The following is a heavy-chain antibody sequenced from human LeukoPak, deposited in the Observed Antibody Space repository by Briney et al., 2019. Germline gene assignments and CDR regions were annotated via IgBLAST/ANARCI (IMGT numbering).Heavy chain of an antibody. J-gene: IGHJ4*02. D-gene: IGHD3-22*01. CDR3: AREFNSGYYYDY. CDR1: GFTFSNYA. Sequence: GRSLRLSCAASGFTFSNYAMHWVRQAPGKGLEWVAVILYDGSNKYYADSVKGRFTISRENSKNTLYLQMNSLRPEDTAAFYCAREFNSGYYYDYWGQGTLVTVSS. CDR2: ILYDGSNK. V-gene: IGHV3-30-3*01.